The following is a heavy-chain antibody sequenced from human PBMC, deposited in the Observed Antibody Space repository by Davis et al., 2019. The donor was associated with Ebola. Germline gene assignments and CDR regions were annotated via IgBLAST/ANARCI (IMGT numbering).Heavy chain of an antibody. D-gene: IGHD3-3*01. CDR3: AKSGLSFGVVKYHYGMDV. J-gene: IGHJ6*04. CDR1: GFTFSSYA. CDR2: IRGSGGGS. Sequence: GGSLRLSCAASGFTFSSYAMSWVRQAPGKGLEWVSGIRGSGGGSYYADSVKGRFTISRDNSKKTLYLQMTSLRAEATAVYYCAKSGLSFGVVKYHYGMDVWGKGTTVTVSS. V-gene: IGHV3-23*01.